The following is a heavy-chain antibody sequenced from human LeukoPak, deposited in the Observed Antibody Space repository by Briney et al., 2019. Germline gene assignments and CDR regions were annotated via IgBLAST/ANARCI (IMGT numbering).Heavy chain of an antibody. V-gene: IGHV4-59*01. J-gene: IGHJ6*02. Sequence: SETLSLTCTVSGGSISSYYWSWLRQPPGKGLEWIGYIYYSGSTNYNPSLKSRVTISVDTSKNQFSLKLSSVTAADTAVYYWARESPDNDYYYYGMDVWGQGTTVTVSS. CDR1: GGSISSYY. CDR3: ARESPDNDYYYYGMDV. D-gene: IGHD5-24*01. CDR2: IYYSGST.